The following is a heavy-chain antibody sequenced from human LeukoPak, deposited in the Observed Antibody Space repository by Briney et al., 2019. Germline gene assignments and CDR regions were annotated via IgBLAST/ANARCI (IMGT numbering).Heavy chain of an antibody. CDR1: GFTFSSYW. D-gene: IGHD6-19*01. Sequence: GGSLRLSSAASGFTFSSYWMSWVRQAPGKGLEWVANIKQDGSEKYYVDSVKGRFTISRDNAKNSLYLQMNSLRAEDTAVYYCARGGQWLVPTYFDYWGQGTLVTVSS. J-gene: IGHJ4*02. V-gene: IGHV3-7*01. CDR3: ARGGQWLVPTYFDY. CDR2: IKQDGSEK.